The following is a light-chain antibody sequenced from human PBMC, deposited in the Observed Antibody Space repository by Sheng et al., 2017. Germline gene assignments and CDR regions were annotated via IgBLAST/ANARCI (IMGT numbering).Light chain of an antibody. CDR2: DVS. J-gene: IGLJ2*01. Sequence: QSALTQPASVSGSPGQSITISCTGTSSDVGGYNYVSWYQQHPGKAPKLMIYDVSNRPSGVSNRFSASKSGNTASLTISGLQAEDEADYYCSSYTSSGTQVFGGGTKTDRP. CDR1: SSDVGGYNY. V-gene: IGLV2-14*01. CDR3: SSYTSSGTQV.